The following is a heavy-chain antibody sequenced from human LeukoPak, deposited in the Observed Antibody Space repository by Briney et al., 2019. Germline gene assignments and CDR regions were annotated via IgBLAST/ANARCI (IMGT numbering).Heavy chain of an antibody. CDR2: IIPIFGTA. D-gene: IGHD3-22*01. V-gene: IGHV1-69*06. J-gene: IGHJ4*02. CDR3: ATWPLYDSSGYYDY. Sequence: SVKVSCKASGGTFSSYAISWVRQAPGQGLEWMGGIIPIFGTANYAQKFQGRVTMTEDTSTDTAYMELSSLRSEDTAVYYCATWPLYDSSGYYDYWGQGTLVTVSS. CDR1: GGTFSSYA.